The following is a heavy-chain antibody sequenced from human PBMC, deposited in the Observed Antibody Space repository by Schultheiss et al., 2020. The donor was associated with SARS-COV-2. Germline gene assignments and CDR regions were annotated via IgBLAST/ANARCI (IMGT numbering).Heavy chain of an antibody. D-gene: IGHD3-22*01. J-gene: IGHJ3*02. CDR3: AAVRRSLYYDSSGYYAFDI. Sequence: GGSLRLSCAASGFTFSDYYMSWIRQAPGKGLEWVSYISSSSSTIYYADSVKGRFTISRENAKNSLYLQMNSLRAGDTAVYYCAAVRRSLYYDSSGYYAFDIWGQGTMVTVSS. CDR1: GFTFSDYY. V-gene: IGHV3-11*04. CDR2: ISSSSSTI.